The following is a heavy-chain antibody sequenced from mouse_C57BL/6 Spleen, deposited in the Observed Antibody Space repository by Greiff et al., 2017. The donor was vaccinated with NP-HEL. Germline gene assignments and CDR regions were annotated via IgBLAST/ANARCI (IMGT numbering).Heavy chain of an antibody. D-gene: IGHD2-1*01. V-gene: IGHV5-16*01. CDR2: INYDGSST. J-gene: IGHJ4*01. Sequence: EVNLVESEGGLVQPGSSMKLSCTASGFTFSDYYMAWVRQVPEKGLEWVANINYDGSSTYYLDSLKSRFIISRDNAKNILYLQMSSLKSEDTATHYCARDGNPYAMDYWGQGTSVTVSS. CDR1: GFTFSDYY. CDR3: ARDGNPYAMDY.